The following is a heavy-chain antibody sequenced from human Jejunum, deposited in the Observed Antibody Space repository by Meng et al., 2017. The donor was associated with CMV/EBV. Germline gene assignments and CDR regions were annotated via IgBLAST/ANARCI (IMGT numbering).Heavy chain of an antibody. Sequence: FSSYGMHCVRQTPGKGLEWLTVIWYDGSNTYYADSVKGRFIISRDNSRNTLYLQMNSLTVEDTAVYYCAKDHCGGDCYNSGWFDPWGQGTLVTVSS. D-gene: IGHD2-21*01. J-gene: IGHJ5*02. CDR3: AKDHCGGDCYNSGWFDP. V-gene: IGHV3-33*06. CDR2: IWYDGSNT. CDR1: FSSYG.